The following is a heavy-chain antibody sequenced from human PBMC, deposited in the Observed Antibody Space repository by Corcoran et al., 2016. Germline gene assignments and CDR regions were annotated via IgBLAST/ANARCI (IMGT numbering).Heavy chain of an antibody. J-gene: IGHJ4*02. D-gene: IGHD6-25*01. CDR2: TNPNSGDT. Sequence: QVQVVQSGAEVKKSGASVKVSCKASGYSFTDYYMHWVRQAPGQGLEWMGWTNPNSGDTKYEQKFQGRVTMTRDASISTAYMELSRLRSDDTAVYYWATVGAAVRDWGQGTLVTVSS. CDR1: GYSFTDYY. V-gene: IGHV1-2*02. CDR3: ATVGAAVRD.